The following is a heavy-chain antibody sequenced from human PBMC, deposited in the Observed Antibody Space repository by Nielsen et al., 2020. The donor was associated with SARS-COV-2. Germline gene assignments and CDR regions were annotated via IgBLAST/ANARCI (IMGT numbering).Heavy chain of an antibody. J-gene: IGHJ6*03. D-gene: IGHD6-19*01. CDR1: GFTFSSYA. V-gene: IGHV3-23*01. CDR2: ISSSGGST. CDR3: AKRVGSGSTWDYYYYMDV. Sequence: GGSLRLSCAASGFTFSSYAMSWVRQAPGTGLEWVSAISSSGGSTYYADSVKGRFTISRDNSKNTLYLQIKSLRAEDTAVYYRAKRVGSGSTWDYYYYMDVWGKGTTVTVSS.